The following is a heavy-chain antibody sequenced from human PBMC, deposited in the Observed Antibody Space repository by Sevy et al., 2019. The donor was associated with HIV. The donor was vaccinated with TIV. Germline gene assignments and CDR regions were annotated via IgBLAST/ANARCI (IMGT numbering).Heavy chain of an antibody. J-gene: IGHJ4*02. CDR3: ARESGYSSGWTASWGCDY. D-gene: IGHD6-19*01. CDR1: GFDFSGYA. CDR2: ISFDASNK. Sequence: GGSLRLSCAASGFDFSGYALHWVRQAPGKGLEWVAVISFDASNKYYADSGKGRFTISRDNSKNTLYLQMHSLRGDDTAVYYCARESGYSSGWTASWGCDYWGQGALVTVSS. V-gene: IGHV3-30-3*01.